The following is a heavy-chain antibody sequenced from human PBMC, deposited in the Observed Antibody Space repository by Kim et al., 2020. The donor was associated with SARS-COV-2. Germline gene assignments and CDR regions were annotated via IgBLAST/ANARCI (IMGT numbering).Heavy chain of an antibody. CDR3: ATAVSVPGGLHV. V-gene: IGHV3-21*01. Sequence: GGSLRLSCLTSGFTLSSYNMNWVRQAPGKGLEWVSSMTSRTDYRSYADSVKGRFTIYRDSGKNSLYLYMSNLRAEDTAVYYCATAVSVPGGLHVWGQGTTVTVSS. J-gene: IGHJ6*02. CDR2: MTSRTDYR. CDR1: GFTLSSYN.